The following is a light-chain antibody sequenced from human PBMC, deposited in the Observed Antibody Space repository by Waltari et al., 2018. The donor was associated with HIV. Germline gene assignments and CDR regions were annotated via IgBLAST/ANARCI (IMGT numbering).Light chain of an antibody. CDR2: EVN. CDR3: NSYAGSNNWV. CDR1: SSDVGGSKS. J-gene: IGLJ3*02. Sequence: QSALTQPPSASGSPGQSVPISCTGTSSDVGGSKSVPWYQQHPGKAPNFMIYEVNKRPSGVPDRFSGSKSANTASLTVSGLQADDEADYYCNSYAGSNNWVFGGGTKLTVL. V-gene: IGLV2-8*01.